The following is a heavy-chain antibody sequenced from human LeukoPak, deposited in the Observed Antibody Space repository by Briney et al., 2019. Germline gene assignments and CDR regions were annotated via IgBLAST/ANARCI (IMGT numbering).Heavy chain of an antibody. Sequence: GGSLRLSCAASGFTFNNYNMNWVRQAPGKALEWVSSITSSGTYIFYADSVKGRFTISRDNAKNSLYLQMNSLGPEDTAVYYCARDPYSGNYGNYYYYMDVWGKGTTVTVSS. V-gene: IGHV3-21*01. CDR2: ITSSGTYI. J-gene: IGHJ6*03. CDR1: GFTFNNYN. CDR3: ARDPYSGNYGNYYYYMDV. D-gene: IGHD1-26*01.